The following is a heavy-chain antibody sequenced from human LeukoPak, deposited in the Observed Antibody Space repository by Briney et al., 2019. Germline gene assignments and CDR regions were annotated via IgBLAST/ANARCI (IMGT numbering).Heavy chain of an antibody. CDR2: IKSKTDGGTT. CDR1: GFTVSSNY. Sequence: GGSLRLSCAASGFTVSSNYMSWVRQAPGKGLEWVGRIKSKTDGGTTDYAAPVKGRFTISRDDSKNTLYLQMNSLKTEDTAVYYCTTMTVVPTDYWGQGTLVTVSS. V-gene: IGHV3-15*01. CDR3: TTMTVVPTDY. D-gene: IGHD2-2*01. J-gene: IGHJ4*02.